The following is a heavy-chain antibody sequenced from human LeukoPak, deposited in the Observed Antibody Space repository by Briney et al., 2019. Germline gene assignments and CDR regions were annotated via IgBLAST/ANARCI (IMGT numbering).Heavy chain of an antibody. Sequence: PSETLSLTCTVSGGSISSYYWSWIRQPPGKGLEWIGYIYYSGSTNYNPSLKSRVTISVDTSKNQFSLKLSSVTAADTAVYYCARVVAVAGTVFFDYWGRGTLVTVSS. CDR2: IYYSGST. D-gene: IGHD6-19*01. J-gene: IGHJ4*02. CDR3: ARVVAVAGTVFFDY. V-gene: IGHV4-59*01. CDR1: GGSISSYY.